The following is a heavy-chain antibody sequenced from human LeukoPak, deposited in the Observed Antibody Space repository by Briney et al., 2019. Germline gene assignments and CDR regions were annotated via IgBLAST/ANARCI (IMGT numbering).Heavy chain of an antibody. CDR2: INPNSGGT. D-gene: IGHD4-23*01. CDR3: ARDREYGNSAPGY. Sequence: ASVKVSCKASGYTFTDYYLHWVRQAPGQGLEWMGWINPNSGGTNYAQKFQGRVTMTRDTSISTAYMELSRLRSDDTAVYYCARDREYGNSAPGYWGQGTLVTVSS. V-gene: IGHV1-2*02. J-gene: IGHJ4*02. CDR1: GYTFTDYY.